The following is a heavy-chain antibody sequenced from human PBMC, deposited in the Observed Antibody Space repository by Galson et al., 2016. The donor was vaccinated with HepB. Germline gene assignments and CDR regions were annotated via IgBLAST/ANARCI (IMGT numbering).Heavy chain of an antibody. CDR1: GFTFSRYA. CDR3: AKIIMVQGGFYFYGMNV. CDR2: ISGNGGST. D-gene: IGHD3-10*01. J-gene: IGHJ6*02. V-gene: IGHV3-23*01. Sequence: SLRLSCAASGFTFSRYAMSWVRQAPGKGLEWVSTISGNGGSTYYADSEKGRFTISTDNSKNTLYLQMNGLRADDTAVYYCAKIIMVQGGFYFYGMNVWGQGTTVTVSS.